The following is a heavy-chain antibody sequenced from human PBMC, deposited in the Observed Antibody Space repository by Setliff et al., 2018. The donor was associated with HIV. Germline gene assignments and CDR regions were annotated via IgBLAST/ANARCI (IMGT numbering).Heavy chain of an antibody. J-gene: IGHJ3*02. Sequence: SETLSLPCTVSGCSISSSSYSWGWIRQPPGKGLEWIGSIFYSGSTYYNPSLKSRVTISVDTSKTQFSLKLSSVTAADTAVYYCARQGSKRAMIVVIGAFDIWGKGTMVTVSS. CDR2: IFYSGST. CDR1: GCSISSSSYS. D-gene: IGHD3-22*01. V-gene: IGHV4-39*01. CDR3: ARQGSKRAMIVVIGAFDI.